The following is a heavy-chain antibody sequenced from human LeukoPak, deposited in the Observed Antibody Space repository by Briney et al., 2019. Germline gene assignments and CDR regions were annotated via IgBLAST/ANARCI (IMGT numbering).Heavy chain of an antibody. Sequence: GGSLRLSCAASGFTFTNYWMSWVRQAPGKGLELVANIKQDRSEKYYVDSVKGRFTISRDNAKNSLYLQMNSLRAEDTAVYYCARDLLGYCSGGSCYQDYWGQGTLVTVSS. V-gene: IGHV3-7*03. J-gene: IGHJ4*02. D-gene: IGHD2-15*01. CDR1: GFTFTNYW. CDR2: IKQDRSEK. CDR3: ARDLLGYCSGGSCYQDY.